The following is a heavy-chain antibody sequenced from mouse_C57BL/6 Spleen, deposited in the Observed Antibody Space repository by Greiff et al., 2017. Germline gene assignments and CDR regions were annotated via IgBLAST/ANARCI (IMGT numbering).Heavy chain of an antibody. J-gene: IGHJ4*01. CDR2: ISSGSSTI. CDR1: GFTFSDYG. Sequence: EVMLVESGGGLVKPGGSLKLSCAASGFTFSDYGMHWVRQAPEKGLEWVAYISSGSSTICYADTVKGRFTISRDNSKNTLFLQMTSLRSEDTAMYYCARHDSNYAMDYWGQGTSVTVSS. V-gene: IGHV5-17*01. CDR3: ARHDSNYAMDY. D-gene: IGHD2-5*01.